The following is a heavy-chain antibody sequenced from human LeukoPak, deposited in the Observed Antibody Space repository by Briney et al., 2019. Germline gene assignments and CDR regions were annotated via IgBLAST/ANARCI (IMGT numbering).Heavy chain of an antibody. CDR2: IRGSGDST. D-gene: IGHD6-13*01. CDR1: GFIFSSYG. J-gene: IGHJ6*03. V-gene: IGHV3-23*01. Sequence: PGGSLRLSCAATGFIFSSYGMSWVRQAPGKGLEWVSAIRGSGDSTYYADSVKGRFIISRDNSKNTLYLQMNSLRAEDTAVYYCAKVKTAAAYYYYYMDVWGKGTTVTVSS. CDR3: AKVKTAAAYYYYYMDV.